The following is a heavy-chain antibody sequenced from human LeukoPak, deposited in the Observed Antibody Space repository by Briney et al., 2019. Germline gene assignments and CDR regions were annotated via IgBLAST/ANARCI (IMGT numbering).Heavy chain of an antibody. V-gene: IGHV4-59*01. Sequence: SQTLSLTCTVSGGSLSSYYWSWIRQPPGKGLEWIGYISYTGSTNYNPSLKSGVTISVDTSKNQFSLKLSSVTAADTAVYYCARAQPDYYDSSGYYYSAFDIWGQGTMVTLSS. CDR2: ISYTGST. CDR3: ARAQPDYYDSSGYYYSAFDI. J-gene: IGHJ3*02. D-gene: IGHD3-22*01. CDR1: GGSLSSYY.